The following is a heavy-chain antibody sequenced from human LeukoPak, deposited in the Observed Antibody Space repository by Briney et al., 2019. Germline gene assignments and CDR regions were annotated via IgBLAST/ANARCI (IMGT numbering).Heavy chain of an antibody. V-gene: IGHV3-11*06. J-gene: IGHJ5*02. D-gene: IGHD2-2*01. CDR1: GFTFSDYY. CDR2: ISSSSSYI. Sequence: GGSLRLSCAASGFTFSDYYMSWIRQAPGKGLEWVSSISSSSSYIYYADSVKGRFTISRDNAKNSLYLQMNSLRAEDTAVYYCARDFPRDIVVVPAAKGGWFDPWGQGTLVTVSS. CDR3: ARDFPRDIVVVPAAKGGWFDP.